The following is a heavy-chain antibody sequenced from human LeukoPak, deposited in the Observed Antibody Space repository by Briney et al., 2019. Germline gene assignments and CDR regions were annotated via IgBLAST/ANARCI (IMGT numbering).Heavy chain of an antibody. CDR1: GDSITSTTYF. D-gene: IGHD2-2*01. V-gene: IGHV4-39*01. J-gene: IGHJ4*02. Sequence: SETLSLTCTVSGDSITSTTYFWGWVRQPPGRDLEWLGTISYSGNTYYNPSLKSRLTLSVDTSKNQFSLNLNSVTAADTAIYYCARLRARLGYCISTSCHGYFDYWAQGTLVTVSS. CDR3: ARLRARLGYCISTSCHGYFDY. CDR2: ISYSGNT.